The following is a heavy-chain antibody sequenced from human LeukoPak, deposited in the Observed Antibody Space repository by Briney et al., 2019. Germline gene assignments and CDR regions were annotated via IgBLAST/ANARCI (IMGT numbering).Heavy chain of an antibody. CDR1: GFTFSSYA. J-gene: IGHJ4*02. V-gene: IGHV3-23*01. D-gene: IGHD6-13*01. CDR3: AKYSSSWYSSPFDY. CDR2: ISGSGGST. Sequence: GGSMRLSCAASGFTFSSYAMSWVRQAPGKGLEWVSAISGSGGSTYYADSVKGRFTISRDNSKNTLYLQMNSLRAEDTAVYYCAKYSSSWYSSPFDYWGQGTLVTVSS.